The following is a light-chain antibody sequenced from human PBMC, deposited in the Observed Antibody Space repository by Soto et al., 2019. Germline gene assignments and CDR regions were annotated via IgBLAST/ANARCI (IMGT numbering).Light chain of an antibody. Sequence: EIVLTQSPGTLSLSPGERATLSCRASQSVSSSFLAWYRQKPGQAPRLLMYGASTRAPGIPDRFSGSGSGTDFTLTISSLLSEDFAVYYCQQYNNWPPWTFGQGTKVEIK. CDR3: QQYNNWPPWT. CDR2: GAS. CDR1: QSVSSSF. V-gene: IGKV3-20*01. J-gene: IGKJ1*01.